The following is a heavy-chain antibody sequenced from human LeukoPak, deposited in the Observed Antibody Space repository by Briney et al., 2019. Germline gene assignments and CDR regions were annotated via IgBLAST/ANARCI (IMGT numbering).Heavy chain of an antibody. CDR2: IYYSGST. Sequence: SETLSLTCTVSGGSISSSSYYWGWIRQPPGKGLEWIGSIYYSGSTYYNPSLKSRVTISVDTSRNHFSLNLRSVTAADTAVYYCARRSYNSPFRYWGQGTPVTVSS. D-gene: IGHD5-24*01. CDR3: ARRSYNSPFRY. J-gene: IGHJ4*02. V-gene: IGHV4-39*02. CDR1: GGSISSSSYY.